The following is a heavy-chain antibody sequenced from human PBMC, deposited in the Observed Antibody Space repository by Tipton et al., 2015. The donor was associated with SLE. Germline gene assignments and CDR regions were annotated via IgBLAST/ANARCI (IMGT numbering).Heavy chain of an antibody. Sequence: SLRLSCAASGFTVSSNYMSWVRQAPGKGLEWVSVIYSGGSTYYADSVKGRFTISRDNSKNSLYLQMNSLRAEDTAVYYCARDRAAEGDAFDIWGQGTMVTVSS. CDR1: GFTVSSNY. V-gene: IGHV3-53*01. CDR3: ARDRAAEGDAFDI. CDR2: IYSGGST. J-gene: IGHJ3*02. D-gene: IGHD1-14*01.